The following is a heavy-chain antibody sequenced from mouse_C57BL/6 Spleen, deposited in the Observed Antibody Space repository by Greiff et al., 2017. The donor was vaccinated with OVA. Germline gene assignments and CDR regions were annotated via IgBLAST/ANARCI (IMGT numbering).Heavy chain of an antibody. D-gene: IGHD2-3*01. CDR2: INPSNGGT. CDR3: ARERGDGAMDY. J-gene: IGHJ4*01. V-gene: IGHV1-53*01. CDR1: GYTFTSYW. Sequence: VQLKQSGTELVKPGASVKLSCKASGYTFTSYWMHWVKQRPGQGLEWIGNINPSNGGTNYNEKFKSKATLTVDKSSSTAYMQLSSLTSEDSAVYYCARERGDGAMDYWGQGTSVTVSS.